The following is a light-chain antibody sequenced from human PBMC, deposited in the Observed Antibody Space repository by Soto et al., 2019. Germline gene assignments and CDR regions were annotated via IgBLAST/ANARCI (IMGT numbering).Light chain of an antibody. CDR3: QSYDSSLSAVI. Sequence: QAVVTQPPSVSGAPGQRVTISCTGSYSNIGTGYDVHWYQQFPGTAPKLLIYDDDNRPSGVPDRFSGSKSGTSASLAITGLQPEDEADYYCQSYDSSLSAVIFGGGTKVTVL. J-gene: IGLJ2*01. CDR1: YSNIGTGYD. CDR2: DDD. V-gene: IGLV1-40*01.